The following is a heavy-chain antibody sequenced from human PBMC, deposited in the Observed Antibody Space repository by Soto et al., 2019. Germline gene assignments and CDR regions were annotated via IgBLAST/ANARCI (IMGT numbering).Heavy chain of an antibody. Sequence: QVQLQESGPGLVKPSQTLSLTCTVSGGSITSSGYYWSWIRQHPGEGLEWLGFTSNSGSTSYNPSLNSRVTITVDTSSNQFSLKLKSITAADTGVYYCARGGCRTKVDYWGQGTLVTVSP. J-gene: IGHJ4*02. CDR3: ARGGCRTKVDY. D-gene: IGHD3-16*01. V-gene: IGHV4-31*03. CDR1: GGSITSSGYY. CDR2: TSNSGST.